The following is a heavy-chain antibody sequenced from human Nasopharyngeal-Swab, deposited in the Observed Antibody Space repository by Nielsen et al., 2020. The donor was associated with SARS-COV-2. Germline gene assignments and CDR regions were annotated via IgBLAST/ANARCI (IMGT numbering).Heavy chain of an antibody. Sequence: GESLKISCAASGFTFSSYAMRWVRQAPGKGLEWVSAISGSGGSTYYADSVKGRFTISRDNSKNTLYLQMNSLRAEDTAVYYCAKWTQGFGELLRYYYYGMDVWGQGTTVTVSS. CDR2: ISGSGGST. V-gene: IGHV3-23*01. CDR3: AKWTQGFGELLRYYYYGMDV. D-gene: IGHD3-10*01. CDR1: GFTFSSYA. J-gene: IGHJ6*02.